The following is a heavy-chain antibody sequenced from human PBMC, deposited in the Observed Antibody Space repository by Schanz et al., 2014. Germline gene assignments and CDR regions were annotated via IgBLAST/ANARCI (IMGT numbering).Heavy chain of an antibody. D-gene: IGHD3-10*01. CDR3: AREGERKGMLPYYFDY. CDR2: IFGSDST. Sequence: EVQLVESGGCLVQPGGSLRLSCAASGFTISGNYLNWVRQAPGKGLEWVSVIFGSDSTYYADSVKGRFTISRDNSKNSLYLQMNSLRDEDTAVYYCAREGERKGMLPYYFDYWGQGALVTVSS. J-gene: IGHJ4*02. CDR1: GFTISGNY. V-gene: IGHV3-66*01.